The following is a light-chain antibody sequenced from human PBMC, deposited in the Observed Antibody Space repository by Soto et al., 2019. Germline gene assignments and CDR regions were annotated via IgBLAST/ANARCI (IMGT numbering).Light chain of an antibody. Sequence: LSQPPSASGTPGQRVTISCSGSTSNIGSHYVFWYDQFPGMAPXRIIFGNXRXPSGVPARFSGSKSGNTASLTISGLQAEDEADYYCSSFSSDTTLFVFGGGTKVTVL. J-gene: IGLJ1*01. CDR3: SSFSSDTTLFV. V-gene: IGLV1-47*01. CDR2: GNX. CDR1: TSNIGSHY.